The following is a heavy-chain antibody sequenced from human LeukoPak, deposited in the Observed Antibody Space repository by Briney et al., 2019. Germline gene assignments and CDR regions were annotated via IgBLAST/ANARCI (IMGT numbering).Heavy chain of an antibody. CDR2: FDPEDGET. D-gene: IGHD2-2*01. Sequence: ASVKVSCKVSGYTLTELSMHWVRQAPGKGLEWMGGFDPEDGETIYAQKFQGRVTMTEDTSIDTAYIELSSLRSEDTAVYYCAGGRSSTSCLDYWGQGTLVTVSS. J-gene: IGHJ4*02. CDR3: AGGRSSTSCLDY. CDR1: GYTLTELS. V-gene: IGHV1-24*01.